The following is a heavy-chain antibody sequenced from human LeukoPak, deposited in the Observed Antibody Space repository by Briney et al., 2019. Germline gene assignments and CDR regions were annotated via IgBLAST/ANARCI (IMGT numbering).Heavy chain of an antibody. CDR2: ISSSGSTI. V-gene: IGHV3-48*03. Sequence: GGSLRLSCAASGFTFSSYEMNWVRQAPGKGLEWVSYISSSGSTIYYADSVKGRFTISSDNAKNSLYLQMNSLRAEDTAVYYCARAGYCTNGVCRGDFDYWGQGTLVTVSS. J-gene: IGHJ4*02. CDR1: GFTFSSYE. D-gene: IGHD2-8*01. CDR3: ARAGYCTNGVCRGDFDY.